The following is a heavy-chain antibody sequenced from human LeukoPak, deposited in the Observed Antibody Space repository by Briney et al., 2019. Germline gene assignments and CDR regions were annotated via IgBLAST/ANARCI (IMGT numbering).Heavy chain of an antibody. CDR3: ALGAYDY. V-gene: IGHV1-3*01. D-gene: IGHD1-26*01. CDR2: INAGDGNT. CDR1: GYSFIDYA. J-gene: IGHJ4*02. Sequence: ASVTASCTASGYSFIDYAIHWVRQAPGQRLEWMGWINAGDGNTRDLQNFQGRLTITRDTSASTAYMELSSLRSEDTAVYFCALGAYDYWGQGTLVTVSS.